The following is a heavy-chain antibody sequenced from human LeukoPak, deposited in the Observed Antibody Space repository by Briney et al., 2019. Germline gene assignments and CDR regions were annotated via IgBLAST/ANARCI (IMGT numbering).Heavy chain of an antibody. J-gene: IGHJ3*01. CDR2: INPTSGAT. D-gene: IGHD7-27*01. CDR1: GYTFTVYY. Sequence: HGASVKVSCKPSGYTFTVYYIHWVRQAPRQGLEWVGWINPTSGATNYAQKFQGRVTMTRDTSISTAYMELNSLRSDDTAVYYCARGMGKEGLTSWGPGTLVTVSS. V-gene: IGHV1-2*02. CDR3: ARGMGKEGLTS.